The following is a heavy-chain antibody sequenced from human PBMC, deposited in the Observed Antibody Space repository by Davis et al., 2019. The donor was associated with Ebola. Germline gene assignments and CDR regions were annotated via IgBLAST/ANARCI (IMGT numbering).Heavy chain of an antibody. CDR3: ARDRQDYVWGSYRTRLSYFDY. CDR1: GFIFSSYT. Sequence: GESLKISCAASGFIFSSYTMNWVRQAPGKGLEWVSSISVSSGYIYYEDSVKGRFTISRDNAKNSLYLQMNSLRAEDTAVYYCARDRQDYVWGSYRTRLSYFDYWGQGTLVTVSS. CDR2: ISVSSGYI. J-gene: IGHJ4*02. D-gene: IGHD3-16*02. V-gene: IGHV3-21*01.